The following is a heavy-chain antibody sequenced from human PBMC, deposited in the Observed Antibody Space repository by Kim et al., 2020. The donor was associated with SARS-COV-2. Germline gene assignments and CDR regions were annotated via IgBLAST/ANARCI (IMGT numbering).Heavy chain of an antibody. CDR3: AREAVAGSFDH. Sequence: NTRDSQKSQARVSITRDTSATTAYLELSGLRSEDTAVYYCAREAVAGSFDHWGQGTLVTVSS. J-gene: IGHJ4*02. CDR2: NT. V-gene: IGHV1-3*01. D-gene: IGHD6-19*01.